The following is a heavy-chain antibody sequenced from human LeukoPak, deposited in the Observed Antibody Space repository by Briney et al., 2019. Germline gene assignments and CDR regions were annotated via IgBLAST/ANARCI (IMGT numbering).Heavy chain of an antibody. CDR1: GFTFRSYW. CDR2: IKPDGSDK. J-gene: IGHJ4*02. CDR3: ARGGHRQKEF. D-gene: IGHD3-10*01. Sequence: SGGSLRFSCEASGFTFRSYWMTWVRQSPGKGLEWVAIIKPDGSDKFHVDSVKGRFTISRDNAKNSLYLQMSNLRAEDTAVYYCARGGHRQKEFWGQGTLVTVSS. V-gene: IGHV3-7*01.